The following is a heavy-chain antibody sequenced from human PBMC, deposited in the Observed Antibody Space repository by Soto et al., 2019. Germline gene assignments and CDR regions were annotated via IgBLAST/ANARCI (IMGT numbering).Heavy chain of an antibody. J-gene: IGHJ4*02. CDR3: ARGRGGRGDY. CDR1: GGTFSSYT. CDR2: IIPILGIA. D-gene: IGHD2-15*01. V-gene: IGHV1-69*02. Sequence: QVQLVQSGAEVKKPGSSVKVSCKASGGTFSSYTISWVRQAPGQGLEWMGWIIPILGIANYAQKFQGRVTITADKSTSTAYVELSSLRADDTAVYYCARGRGGRGDYWGQGTLVTVSS.